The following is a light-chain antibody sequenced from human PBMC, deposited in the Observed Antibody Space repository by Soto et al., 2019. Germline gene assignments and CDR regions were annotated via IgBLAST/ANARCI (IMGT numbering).Light chain of an antibody. V-gene: IGKV1-5*01. J-gene: IGKJ3*01. CDR1: QSISRS. CDR3: QQYSDFLIS. Sequence: DIPMTQSPSTLSASVGDRVTITCRASQSISRSLAWYQPKPGKAPSLLIYDASSLEGGVPSRFSRSGFGTEFTLTISNLQPADFATYYCQQYSDFLISFGPGTTVDFK. CDR2: DAS.